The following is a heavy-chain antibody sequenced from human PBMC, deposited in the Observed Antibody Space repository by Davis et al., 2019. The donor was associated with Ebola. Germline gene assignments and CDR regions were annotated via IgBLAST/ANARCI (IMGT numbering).Heavy chain of an antibody. CDR2: IKQDGSEK. Sequence: GESLKISCAASGFTFSSYAMSWVRQAPGKGLEWVANIKQDGSEKYYVDSVKGRFTISRDNAKNSLYLQMNSLRAEDTAVYYCARDAYYYDSSGYSYYFDYWGQGTLVTVSS. D-gene: IGHD3-22*01. V-gene: IGHV3-7*01. CDR3: ARDAYYYDSSGYSYYFDY. CDR1: GFTFSSYA. J-gene: IGHJ4*02.